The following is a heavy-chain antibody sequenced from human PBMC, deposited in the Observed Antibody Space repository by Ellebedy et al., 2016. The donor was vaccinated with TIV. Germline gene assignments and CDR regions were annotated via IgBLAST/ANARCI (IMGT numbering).Heavy chain of an antibody. J-gene: IGHJ4*02. D-gene: IGHD6-13*01. CDR1: GFTFGSYW. Sequence: GESLKISCAASGFTFGSYWMHWVRQAPGKGPVWVSRINSDGRTTSYADSVKGRFTISRDNAKSTLYLQMNSLRVEDTAVYYCARERTIAGFDYWGQGTLVSVSS. CDR3: ARERTIAGFDY. CDR2: INSDGRTT. V-gene: IGHV3-74*01.